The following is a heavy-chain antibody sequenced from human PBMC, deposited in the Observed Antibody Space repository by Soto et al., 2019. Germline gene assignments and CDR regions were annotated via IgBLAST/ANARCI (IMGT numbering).Heavy chain of an antibody. J-gene: IGHJ6*02. CDR3: ARGGYDFWSGYNYYGMDV. Sequence: QVQLQESGPGLVKPSGTLSLTCAVSGGSISSSNWWSWVRQPPGKGLEWIGEIYHSGSTNYNPSRKSRVTISVDKSKNQFSLKLSSVIAAETAVYYCARGGYDFWSGYNYYGMDVWGQGTTVTVSS. D-gene: IGHD3-3*01. V-gene: IGHV4-4*02. CDR1: GGSISSSNW. CDR2: IYHSGST.